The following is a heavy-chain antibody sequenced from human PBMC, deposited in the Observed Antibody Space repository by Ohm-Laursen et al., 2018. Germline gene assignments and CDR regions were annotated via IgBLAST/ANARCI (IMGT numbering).Heavy chain of an antibody. D-gene: IGHD1-26*01. CDR3: ARDPELLGVLGAFDI. Sequence: SLRLSCAASGFTFSSYWMHWVRQAPGKGLVWVSRINSDGSSTSYADSVKGRFTISRDNAKNTLYLQMNSLRAEDTAVYYCARDPELLGVLGAFDIWGQGTMVTVSS. V-gene: IGHV3-74*01. CDR1: GFTFSSYW. CDR2: INSDGSST. J-gene: IGHJ3*02.